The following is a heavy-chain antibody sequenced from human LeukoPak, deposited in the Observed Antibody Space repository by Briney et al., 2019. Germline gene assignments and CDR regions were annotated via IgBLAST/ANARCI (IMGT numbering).Heavy chain of an antibody. D-gene: IGHD6-13*01. J-gene: IGHJ4*02. V-gene: IGHV4-34*01. CDR2: INHSGST. CDR3: ARMAGYSSSWTYYFDY. CDR1: GGSISSYY. Sequence: SETLSLTCTVSGGSISSYYWSWIRQPPGKGLEWIGEINHSGSTNYNPSLKSRVTISVDTSKNQFSLKLSSVTAADTAVYYCARMAGYSSSWTYYFDYWGQGTLVTVSS.